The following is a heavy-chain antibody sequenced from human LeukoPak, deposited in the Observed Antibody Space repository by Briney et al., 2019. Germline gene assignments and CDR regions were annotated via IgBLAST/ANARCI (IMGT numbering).Heavy chain of an antibody. D-gene: IGHD6-6*01. CDR2: ISWNSGSI. CDR3: AKEYSSSSGYYYYYYGMDV. Sequence: GGSLRLSCAASGFTFDDYAMHWVRQAPGKGLEWVSGISWNSGSIGYADSVKGRFTISRDNAKNSLYLQMNSLRAEDTALYYCAKEYSSSSGYYYYYYGMDVWGQGTTVTVSS. CDR1: GFTFDDYA. V-gene: IGHV3-9*01. J-gene: IGHJ6*02.